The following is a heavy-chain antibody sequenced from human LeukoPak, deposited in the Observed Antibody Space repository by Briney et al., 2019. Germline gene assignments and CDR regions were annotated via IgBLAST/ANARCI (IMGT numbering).Heavy chain of an antibody. CDR2: ITGSGENT. J-gene: IGHJ4*02. CDR3: AKSLVSGGSCYSCFDY. CDR1: GFAFSSYA. V-gene: IGHV3-23*01. D-gene: IGHD2-15*01. Sequence: SGGSLRLSCAASGFAFSSYAKGWVRQSPGKRLEWVSGITGSGENTYYAGSVKGRFTISRDNSKNTLYLQMNSLRPEDTAVYYCAKSLVSGGSCYSCFDYWGQGTLVTVSS.